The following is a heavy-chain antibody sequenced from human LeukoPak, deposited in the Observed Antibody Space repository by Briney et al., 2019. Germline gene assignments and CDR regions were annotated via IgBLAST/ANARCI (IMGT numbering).Heavy chain of an antibody. CDR3: ARQGGSYNFDF. V-gene: IGHV3-74*01. CDR2: INTDGHST. CDR1: GFTLSNYW. D-gene: IGHD5-24*01. Sequence: PGGSLRLSCAASGFTLSNYWMHWVRQAPGKGLVWVSRINTDGHSTTYADSVKGRFTISRDNAKNTLYLQMNSLRAEDTAVYYCARQGGSYNFDFWGQGTLLTVSS. J-gene: IGHJ4*02.